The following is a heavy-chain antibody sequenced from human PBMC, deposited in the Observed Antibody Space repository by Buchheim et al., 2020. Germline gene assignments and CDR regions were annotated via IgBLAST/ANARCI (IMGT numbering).Heavy chain of an antibody. CDR2: INPSGSST. CDR3: ARDRRGGIAAAGPYNWFDP. Sequence: QVQLVQSGAEVKKPGASVKVSCKASGYTFTSYYMHWVRQAPGQGLEWMGIINPSGSSTSYAQKFQGRVTMTRDTSTRTVYMELSSLRSEDTAVYYCARDRRGGIAAAGPYNWFDPWGQGTL. J-gene: IGHJ5*02. D-gene: IGHD6-13*01. V-gene: IGHV1-46*01. CDR1: GYTFTSYY.